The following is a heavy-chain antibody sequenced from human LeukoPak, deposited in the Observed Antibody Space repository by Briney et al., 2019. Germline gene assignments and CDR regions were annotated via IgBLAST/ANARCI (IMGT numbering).Heavy chain of an antibody. CDR1: GGSISSGGYS. J-gene: IGHJ2*01. CDR2: IYHSGST. CDR3: ARYTTVTPYWYFDL. D-gene: IGHD4-17*01. V-gene: IGHV4-30-2*01. Sequence: SETLSLTCAVSGGSISSGGYSWSWIRQPPGKGLEWIGYIYHSGSTYYNPSLKSRVTISVDRSKNQFSLKLSSVTAADTAVYYCARYTTVTPYWYFDLWGRSTLVTVSS.